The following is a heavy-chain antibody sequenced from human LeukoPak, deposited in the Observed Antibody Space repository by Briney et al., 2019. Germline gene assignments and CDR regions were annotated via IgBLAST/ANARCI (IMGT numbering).Heavy chain of an antibody. J-gene: IGHJ4*02. Sequence: ASVKVSCKASGYTFTGYYMHWVRQAPGQGLEWMGRINPNSGGTNYAQKFQGRVTMTRDTSISTAYMGLSRLRSDDTAVYYCAVINTAMVLRDYWGQGTLVTVSS. D-gene: IGHD5-18*01. CDR3: AVINTAMVLRDY. V-gene: IGHV1-2*06. CDR1: GYTFTGYY. CDR2: INPNSGGT.